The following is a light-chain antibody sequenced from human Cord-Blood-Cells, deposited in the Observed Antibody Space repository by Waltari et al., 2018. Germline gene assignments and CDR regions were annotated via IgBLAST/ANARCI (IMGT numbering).Light chain of an antibody. CDR2: GAS. Sequence: EIVMTQSPATLSVSPGERATLSCRASQSVSSNLAWYQQKPGQAPRLLIYGASTRATGIPARFSGSGFRTEFTLTISSLQSEDFAVYYCQQYNNWPPWTFGQGTKVEIK. CDR3: QQYNNWPPWT. V-gene: IGKV3-15*01. J-gene: IGKJ1*01. CDR1: QSVSSN.